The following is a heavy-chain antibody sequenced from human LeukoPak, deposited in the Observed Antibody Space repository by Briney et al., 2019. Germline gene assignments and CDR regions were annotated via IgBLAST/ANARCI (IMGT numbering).Heavy chain of an antibody. V-gene: IGHV3-23*01. CDR1: GFTFSNFA. CDR2: ITGDYAT. J-gene: IGHJ5*02. Sequence: PGGSLRLSCAASGFTFSNFAMMWVRQAPGKGLEWVSSITGDYATYSADPAKGRFTTPRDNSKNIVYLQMDSLRDDDAAVYYCAKGAASGLVDWFDPWGQGTLVTVSS. CDR3: AKGAASGLVDWFDP. D-gene: IGHD3-22*01.